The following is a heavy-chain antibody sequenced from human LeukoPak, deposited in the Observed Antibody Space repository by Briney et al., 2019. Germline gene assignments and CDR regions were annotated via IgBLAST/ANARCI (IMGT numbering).Heavy chain of an antibody. V-gene: IGHV4-61*02. CDR2: IYTSGST. CDR1: GGSISSGSYY. CDR3: ASSGYSYGPYYFDY. Sequence: PSETLSLTCIVSGGSISSGSYYWSWIRQPAGKGLEWIGRIYTSGSTSYNPSLKSRVTISVDTSKNQFSLKLSSVTAADTAVYYCASSGYSYGPYYFDYWGQGTLVTVSS. J-gene: IGHJ4*02. D-gene: IGHD5-18*01.